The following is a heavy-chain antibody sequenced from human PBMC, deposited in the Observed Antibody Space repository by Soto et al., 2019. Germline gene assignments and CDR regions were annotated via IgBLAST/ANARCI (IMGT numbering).Heavy chain of an antibody. V-gene: IGHV1-69*13. J-gene: IGHJ6*02. CDR1: GGTFSSYA. CDR3: ARSGYIVVSMDV. D-gene: IGHD2-15*01. Sequence: ASVKVSCKASGGTFSSYAISWVRQAPGQGLEWMGGIIPIFGTANYARKFQGRVTITADESTSTAYMELSSLRSEDTAVYYCARSGYIVVSMDVWGQGTTVTVSS. CDR2: IIPIFGTA.